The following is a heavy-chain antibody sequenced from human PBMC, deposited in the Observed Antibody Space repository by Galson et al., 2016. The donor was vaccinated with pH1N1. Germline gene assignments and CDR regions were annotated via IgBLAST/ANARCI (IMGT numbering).Heavy chain of an antibody. CDR3: ARERPYGFWGGYFDS. CDR1: GGSVSSGHYY. D-gene: IGHD3-3*01. CDR2: SFYSGTT. J-gene: IGHJ4*02. Sequence: SETLSLTCNVSGGSVSSGHYYWSWIRQFPGKGLEWIGYSFYSGTTKYNPSLENRVVISLDTSKNQCTLKLTSVSAADTAVYYCARERPYGFWGGYFDSWGQGILVTVSS. V-gene: IGHV4-61*01.